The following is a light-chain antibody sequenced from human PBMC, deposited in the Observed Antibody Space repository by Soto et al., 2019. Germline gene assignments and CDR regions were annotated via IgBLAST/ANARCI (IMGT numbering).Light chain of an antibody. J-gene: IGKJ1*01. CDR3: QHYYTYPWT. V-gene: IGKV1-8*01. CDR2: AAS. Sequence: AIRMTQSPSSLPASTGDRVTITCRASQDISNYLVWYQQKPGKAPKVLIHAASTLQGGVSSRFSGSGSGTDFTLTINSLQSKDFATYYCQHYYTYPWTFGQGTKVEV. CDR1: QDISNY.